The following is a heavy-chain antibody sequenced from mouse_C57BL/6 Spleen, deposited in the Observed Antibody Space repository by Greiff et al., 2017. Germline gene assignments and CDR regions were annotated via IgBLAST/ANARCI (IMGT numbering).Heavy chain of an antibody. Sequence: QVQLKQSGAELVKPGASVKISCKASGYAFTSYWMNWVKQRPGKGLEWIGQIYPGDGDTNYNGKFKGKATLTADKSSSTAYMQLSSLTSEDSAVYFCARTPNYYGRPYYFDYWGQGTTRTVSS. V-gene: IGHV1-80*01. CDR3: ARTPNYYGRPYYFDY. D-gene: IGHD1-1*01. J-gene: IGHJ2*01. CDR1: GYAFTSYW. CDR2: IYPGDGDT.